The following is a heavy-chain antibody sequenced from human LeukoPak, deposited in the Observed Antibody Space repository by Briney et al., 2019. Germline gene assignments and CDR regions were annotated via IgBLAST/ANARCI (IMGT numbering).Heavy chain of an antibody. D-gene: IGHD6-19*01. CDR2: ISYDGHDQ. J-gene: IGHJ4*02. CDR1: GFNFNSYG. CDR3: ANKLSYSSGWF. Sequence: GTSLRLSCAASGFNFNSYGMHWVRQAPGKGLEWVAVISYDGHDQYYTDSVKGRFTISRDTSKNTVHLQMNSLRTEDTAVYYCANKLSYSSGWFWGQGTLVTVSS. V-gene: IGHV3-30*18.